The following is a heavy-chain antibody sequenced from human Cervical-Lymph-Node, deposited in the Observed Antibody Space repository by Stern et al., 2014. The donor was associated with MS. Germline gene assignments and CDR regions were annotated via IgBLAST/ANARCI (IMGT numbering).Heavy chain of an antibody. CDR2: LYYSGST. Sequence: QVQLQESGPGLVKPSESLSLTCTVSGGSVSSRSHFWGWLRQTPGKGLEWIGSLYYSGSTYYNPSLKSRVSISVDQSQDQFSLRLSSVTAADTAVYYCARLSEALTGYYMGFFDYWGQGTLVTVSS. D-gene: IGHD3-9*01. V-gene: IGHV4-39*01. CDR1: GGSVSSRSHF. J-gene: IGHJ4*02. CDR3: ARLSEALTGYYMGFFDY.